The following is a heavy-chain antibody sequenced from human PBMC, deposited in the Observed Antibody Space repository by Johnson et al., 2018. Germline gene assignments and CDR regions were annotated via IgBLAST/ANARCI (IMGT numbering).Heavy chain of an antibody. Sequence: QVQLLESGGGLIQPGGSLRLSCAASGFTFSSYAIHWVRQAPGKGLEWVAVISYDGGNKYYADSVKGRFTISRDNSKNTLYLQINSLRAEDTAVYYCARPESANYDDSGEYFQHWGQGTLVTVSS. J-gene: IGHJ1*01. CDR1: GFTFSSYA. D-gene: IGHD3-22*01. V-gene: IGHV3-30-3*01. CDR2: ISYDGGNK. CDR3: ARPESANYDDSGEYFQH.